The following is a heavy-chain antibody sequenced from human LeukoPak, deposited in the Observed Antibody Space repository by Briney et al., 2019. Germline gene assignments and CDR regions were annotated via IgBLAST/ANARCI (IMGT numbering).Heavy chain of an antibody. CDR2: MSPNSGDT. V-gene: IGHV1-8*01. Sequence: ASVKVSCKASGYTFTSYDFNWVRQATGQRPEWMGWMSPNSGDTGYAQKFQDRVTMTRNTSISTAYMELSSLRSDDTAVYYCARGPPNWGYDYWGPGTLDTVSS. CDR3: ARGPPNWGYDY. D-gene: IGHD7-27*01. CDR1: GYTFTSYD. J-gene: IGHJ4*02.